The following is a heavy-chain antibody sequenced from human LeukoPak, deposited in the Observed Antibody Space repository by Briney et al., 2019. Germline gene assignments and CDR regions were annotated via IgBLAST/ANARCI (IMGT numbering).Heavy chain of an antibody. CDR3: ARVRKGSDAFDI. J-gene: IGHJ3*02. CDR2: ISISGNTI. V-gene: IGHV3-48*03. CDR1: GFTFSTYE. Sequence: GGSLRLSCAASGFTFSTYEMNWVRQAPGKGLEWVSFISISGNTIYYADSVKGRFTISRDNAKDSLYLQMNSLRAEDTAVYYCARVRKGSDAFDIRGQGTMVTVSS.